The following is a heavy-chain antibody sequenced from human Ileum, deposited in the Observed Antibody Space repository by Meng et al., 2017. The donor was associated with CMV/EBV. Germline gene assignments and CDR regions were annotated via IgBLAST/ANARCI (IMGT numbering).Heavy chain of an antibody. CDR2: INGYNGDA. CDR1: GYSFTNYG. D-gene: IGHD3-9*01. V-gene: IGHV1-18*01. J-gene: IGHJ4*02. CDR3: VKEDWYFDF. Sequence: VQLVQSGAEVKKPGASVNVSCKASGYSFTNYGFSWVRQAPGQGLEWIGWINGYNGDAKYAPKLQGRVTMTTDMSTSTAYMELRSLRSDDTAIYYCVKEDWYFDFWGQGTLVTVPS.